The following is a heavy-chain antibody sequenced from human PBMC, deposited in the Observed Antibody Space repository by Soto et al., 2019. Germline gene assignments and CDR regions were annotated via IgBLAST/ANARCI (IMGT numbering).Heavy chain of an antibody. V-gene: IGHV3-30-3*01. CDR1: GFTFSRYA. J-gene: IGHJ4*02. Sequence: QVQLVESGGGVVQPGRSLRLSCAASGFTFSRYAMHWVRQAPGKGLEWVAVISYDGSNEYYADSVKGRFTISRDNSKNTLFLQMNILRAEDTAVYYCAIDQYFDWYFDYWGQGTLVTVSS. CDR3: AIDQYFDWYFDY. CDR2: ISYDGSNE. D-gene: IGHD3-9*01.